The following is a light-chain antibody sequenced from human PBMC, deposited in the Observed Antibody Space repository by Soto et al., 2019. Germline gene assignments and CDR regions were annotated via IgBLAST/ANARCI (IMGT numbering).Light chain of an antibody. J-gene: IGKJ1*01. CDR2: KAS. V-gene: IGKV1-5*03. CDR1: QSISSW. Sequence: DVQRTKYHSTLSASVGDRVTITCRASQSISSWLAWYQQKPGKAPKLLIYKASSLESGVPSRFSGSGSGTEFTLTISSLQPDDFATYYCQQYNSYSKTFGQGTKVDI. CDR3: QQYNSYSKT.